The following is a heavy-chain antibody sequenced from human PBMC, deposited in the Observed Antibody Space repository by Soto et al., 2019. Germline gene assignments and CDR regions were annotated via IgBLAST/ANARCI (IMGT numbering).Heavy chain of an antibody. CDR3: ARGWRQQLVVFAYYYMDV. CDR1: GGSFSGYY. J-gene: IGHJ6*03. Sequence: LETLSLTCAVYGGSFSGYYWSWIRQPPGMGLEWIGEINHRGSTNSNPSLNSRVTISVDTSKNQFSLKLTSVTAADTAVYYCARGWRQQLVVFAYYYMDVWGKGTTVTVSS. D-gene: IGHD6-13*01. CDR2: INHRGST. V-gene: IGHV4-34*01.